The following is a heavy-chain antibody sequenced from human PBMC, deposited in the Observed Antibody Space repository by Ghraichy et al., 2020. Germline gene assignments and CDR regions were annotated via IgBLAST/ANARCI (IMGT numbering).Heavy chain of an antibody. CDR3: ARSLVSHPEGGY. CDR1: GFTFNRYW. Sequence: GSLRLSCAASGFTFNRYWMHWMRQTPGKGLEWVANINEEGSEKYYVDSVEGRFTVSRDNAKISLYLQMNSLRGEDTGVYYCARSLVSHPEGGYWGQGTRVTVSS. CDR2: INEEGSEK. V-gene: IGHV3-7*01. J-gene: IGHJ4*02. D-gene: IGHD3-16*02.